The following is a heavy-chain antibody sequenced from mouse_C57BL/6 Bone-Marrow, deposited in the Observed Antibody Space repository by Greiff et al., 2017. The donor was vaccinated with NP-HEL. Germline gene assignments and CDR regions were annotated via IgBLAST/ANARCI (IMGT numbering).Heavy chain of an antibody. J-gene: IGHJ2*01. V-gene: IGHV1-5*01. CDR3: TRPSTMVTTRYFDY. D-gene: IGHD2-2*01. CDR1: GYTFTSYW. Sequence: VQLQQSGTVLARPGASVKMSCKPSGYTFTSYWMHWVKQRPGQGLEWIGAIYPGNSDTSYNQKFKGKAKLTAVTSASTAYMELSSLTNEDSAVYYCTRPSTMVTTRYFDYWGQGTTLTVSS. CDR2: IYPGNSDT.